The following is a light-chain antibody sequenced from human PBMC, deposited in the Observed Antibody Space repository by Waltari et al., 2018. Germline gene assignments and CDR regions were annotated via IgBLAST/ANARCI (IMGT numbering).Light chain of an antibody. CDR1: SSDVGGYDY. V-gene: IGLV2-14*03. CDR2: DVS. Sequence: QSALTQPVSVSGSPGQSIAISCTGTSSDVGGYDYVFWYQQHPGKVPKLMIYDVSARPSGVSNRFSGSKSGNTASLTISGLQAEDEADYYCTSFTSSRTYVFETGTKVTVL. CDR3: TSFTSSRTYV. J-gene: IGLJ1*01.